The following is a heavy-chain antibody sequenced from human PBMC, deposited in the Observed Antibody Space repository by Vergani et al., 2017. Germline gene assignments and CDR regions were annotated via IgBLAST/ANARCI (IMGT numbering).Heavy chain of an antibody. CDR1: GYSFTSYW. V-gene: IGHV5-51*01. Sequence: EVQLVQSGAEVKKPGESLKISCKGSGYSFTSYWIGWVRQMPGKGLGWMGIIYPGDSDTRYSPSFQGKVTISADKSISTAYLQWSSLKASDTAMYYCARLVAVAGMSSGAFDIWGQGTMVTVSS. CDR2: IYPGDSDT. CDR3: ARLVAVAGMSSGAFDI. D-gene: IGHD6-19*01. J-gene: IGHJ3*02.